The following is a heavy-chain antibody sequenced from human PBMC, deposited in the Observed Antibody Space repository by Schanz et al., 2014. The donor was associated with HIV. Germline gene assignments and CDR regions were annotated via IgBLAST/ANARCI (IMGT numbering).Heavy chain of an antibody. CDR3: XXVYTHMGFVPVPEYFFDL. D-gene: IGHD3-16*01. V-gene: IGHV3-11*01. CDR1: GFTLTDYY. CDR2: ISSRGTKM. J-gene: IGHJ2*01. Sequence: QVLLVESGGGLVKPGGSLTLSCAASGFTLTDYYMTWIRQAPGKGLEWVSNISSRGTKMNYADPVRGRFTVSKDKAKNSLXXXMNSLRAEDTAVXXXXXVYTHMGFVPVPEYFFDLWGRGTLVSVSS.